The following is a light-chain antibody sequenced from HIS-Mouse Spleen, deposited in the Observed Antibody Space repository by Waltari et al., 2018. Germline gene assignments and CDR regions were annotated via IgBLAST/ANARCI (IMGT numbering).Light chain of an antibody. CDR1: SSDVGSYNL. J-gene: IGLJ1*01. CDR2: EGS. V-gene: IGLV2-23*01. CDR3: CSYAGSSTSYV. Sequence: QSALTQPASVSGSPGQSITISCTGTSSDVGSYNLVSWYQQHPGKAPKPMIYEGSKRPSGVSNRFPGSKSGNTASLTISGLQAEDEADYYCCSYAGSSTSYVFGTGTKVTVL.